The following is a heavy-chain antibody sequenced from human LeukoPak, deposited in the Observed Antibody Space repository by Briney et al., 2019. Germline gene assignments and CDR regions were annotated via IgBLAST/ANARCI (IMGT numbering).Heavy chain of an antibody. J-gene: IGHJ4*02. CDR2: IKQDGSEK. D-gene: IGHD5-12*01. Sequence: GGSLRLSCAASGFTFSGYWMSWVRQAPGKGLEWVANIKQDGSEKYYVDSVKGRFTISRDNAKNSLYLQMNSLRAEDTAVYYCAXVRPTSGYDSGGYWGQGTLVTVSS. CDR1: GFTFSGYW. CDR3: AXVRPTSGYDSGGY. V-gene: IGHV3-7*01.